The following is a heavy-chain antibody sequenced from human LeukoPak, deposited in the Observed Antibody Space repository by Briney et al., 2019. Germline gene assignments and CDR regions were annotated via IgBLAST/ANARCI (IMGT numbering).Heavy chain of an antibody. V-gene: IGHV1-8*03. CDR2: MNPNSGNT. CDR1: GYTFTSYD. Sequence: ASVKVSCKASGYTFTSYDINWVRQATGQGLEWMGWMNPNSGNTGYAQKFQGRVTITRNTSISTANMELSSLRSEDTAVYYCARGESGSGTFWGYYYYYMDVWGKGTTVTVSS. J-gene: IGHJ6*03. CDR3: ARGESGSGTFWGYYYYYMDV. D-gene: IGHD3-10*01.